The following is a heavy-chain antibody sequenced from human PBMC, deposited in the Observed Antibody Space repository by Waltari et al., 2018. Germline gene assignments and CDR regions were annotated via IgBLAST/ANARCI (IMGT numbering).Heavy chain of an antibody. V-gene: IGHV3-30*01. CDR2: ISFDDNNK. Sequence: QVQLVESGGGVVQPERSLRLSCVVSGLTFSNYAMHWVRQAPGKGLEWVAVISFDDNNKYYADSVKGRFTISRDNSRSTLYLQMNSLRIDDTAVYYCAALNNFWRDVTWGQGTLVTVSS. CDR1: GLTFSNYA. J-gene: IGHJ4*02. CDR3: AALNNFWRDVT. D-gene: IGHD3-3*01.